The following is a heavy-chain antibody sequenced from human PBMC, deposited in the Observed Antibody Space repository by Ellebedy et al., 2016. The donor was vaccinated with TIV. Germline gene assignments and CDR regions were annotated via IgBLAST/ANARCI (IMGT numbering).Heavy chain of an antibody. Sequence: MPSETLSLTCAVYGCSFGGYYWSWIRQPPGKGLEWIGEINHSGSTNYNPSLKSRVTISVDTSKNPFYYCARFSGRGGSGRNAQPSLDYWGQGTLVTVSS. CDR2: INHSGST. D-gene: IGHD1-26*01. CDR1: GCSFGGYY. J-gene: IGHJ4*02. V-gene: IGHV4-34*01. CDR3: PSLDY.